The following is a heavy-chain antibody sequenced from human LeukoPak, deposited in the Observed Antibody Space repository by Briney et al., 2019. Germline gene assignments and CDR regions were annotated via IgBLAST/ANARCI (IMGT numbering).Heavy chain of an antibody. CDR3: ARAPGGYVLYYFDY. D-gene: IGHD5-12*01. V-gene: IGHV4-59*01. CDR2: IYYSGST. Sequence: SETLSLTCTVSGGSISSYYWSWIRQPPGKGLEWIGYIYYSGSTNYNPSLKSRVTISVDTSKNQFFLKLSSVTAADTAVYYCARAPGGYVLYYFDYWGQGTLVTVSS. CDR1: GGSISSYY. J-gene: IGHJ4*02.